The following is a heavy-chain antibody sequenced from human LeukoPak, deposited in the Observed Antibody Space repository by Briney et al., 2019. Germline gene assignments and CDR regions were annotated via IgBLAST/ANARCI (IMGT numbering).Heavy chain of an antibody. Sequence: GGSLRLSCAASGFTFRTYSMNWVRQAPGKGLEWVSYVSSSSKSIYYADSVKGRFTVSRDNARNSLFLQINSLRDEDTAVYYCARDYCSSTSCLFDYWGQGTLATVSS. D-gene: IGHD2-2*01. J-gene: IGHJ4*02. CDR2: VSSSSKSI. CDR1: GFTFRTYS. CDR3: ARDYCSSTSCLFDY. V-gene: IGHV3-48*02.